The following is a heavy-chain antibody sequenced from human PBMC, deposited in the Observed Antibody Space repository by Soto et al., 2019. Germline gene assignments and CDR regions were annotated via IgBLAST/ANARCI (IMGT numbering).Heavy chain of an antibody. CDR3: ARGWHSSGWYLSHFRKHYYMDV. V-gene: IGHV1-46*01. CDR1: GYTFTTYTFTNYY. CDR2: INPSGGST. Sequence: ASVKVSCKASGYTFTTYTFTNYYIHWVRRAPGQGLEWMGIINPSGGSTSYAQKFQGRVSMTRDTSTSTVYMELSSLRAEDTAVYYCARGWHSSGWYLSHFRKHYYMDVWGKGTTVTVSS. D-gene: IGHD6-19*01. J-gene: IGHJ6*03.